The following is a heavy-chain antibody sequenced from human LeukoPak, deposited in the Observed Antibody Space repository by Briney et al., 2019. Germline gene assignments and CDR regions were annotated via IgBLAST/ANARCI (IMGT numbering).Heavy chain of an antibody. D-gene: IGHD3-22*01. Sequence: GGSLRLSCAASGFTFSSYAMHWVRQAPAKGLEWVAVISYDGSNKYYADSVKGRFTISRDNSKNTLYLQMNSLRAEDTAVYYCARDLKWDYYDSSGYQDYWGQGTLVTVSS. V-gene: IGHV3-30*04. J-gene: IGHJ4*02. CDR2: ISYDGSNK. CDR3: ARDLKWDYYDSSGYQDY. CDR1: GFTFSSYA.